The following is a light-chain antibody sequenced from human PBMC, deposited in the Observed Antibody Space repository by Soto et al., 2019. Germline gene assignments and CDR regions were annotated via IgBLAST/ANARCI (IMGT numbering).Light chain of an antibody. J-gene: IGLJ3*02. CDR3: CSYAGSRTWL. CDR1: SSDVGSYNF. CDR2: EAG. Sequence: QSALTQPASVSGSPGQSITISCTGTSSDVGSYNFVSWYQQHPGKAPKLMIFEAGKRPSGISNRFSGSKSGNTASLTISGLQAEDEADYYCCSYAGSRTWLFGGGTKLTVL. V-gene: IGLV2-23*01.